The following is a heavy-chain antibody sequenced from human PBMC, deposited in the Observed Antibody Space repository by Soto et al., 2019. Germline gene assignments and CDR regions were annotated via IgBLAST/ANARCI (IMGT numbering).Heavy chain of an antibody. Sequence: SQTLSLTCAISGDSVSSNSAAWNWIRQSPSSGLEWLGRTYYRSKWYNDYAVSVKSRITINPDTSKNQFSLQLNSVTPEDTAVYYCARDVFAWGGVTGTFFDYWGQGTLLTVSS. V-gene: IGHV6-1*01. CDR1: GDSVSSNSAA. CDR3: ARDVFAWGGVTGTFFDY. D-gene: IGHD1-7*01. CDR2: TYYRSKWYN. J-gene: IGHJ4*02.